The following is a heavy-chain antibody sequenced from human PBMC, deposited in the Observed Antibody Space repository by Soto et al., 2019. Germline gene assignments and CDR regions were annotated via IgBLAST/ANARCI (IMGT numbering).Heavy chain of an antibody. Sequence: PSETLSLTCTVSGGSISSSSYYWGWIRQPPGKGLEWIGSIYYSGSTYYNPSLKSRVTISVDTSKNQFSLKLSSVTAADTAVYYCARQTLYCSGGSCYPNWFDPWGQGTLVTVS. J-gene: IGHJ5*02. CDR3: ARQTLYCSGGSCYPNWFDP. D-gene: IGHD2-15*01. V-gene: IGHV4-39*01. CDR1: GGSISSSSYY. CDR2: IYYSGST.